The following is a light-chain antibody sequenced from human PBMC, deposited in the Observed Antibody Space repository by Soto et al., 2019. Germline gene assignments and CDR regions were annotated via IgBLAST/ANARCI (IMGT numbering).Light chain of an antibody. CDR1: QSVSSN. CDR2: GAS. Sequence: EIVMTQSPATLSLSPWEIATLSCRASQSVSSNLAWYQQKPGQAPRPVIYGASTRATGIPARFSGSGSGTDFTLTITSLQPEDFATYYCQQVESYPSTFGGGTKVDIK. CDR3: QQVESYPST. J-gene: IGKJ4*01. V-gene: IGKV3-15*01.